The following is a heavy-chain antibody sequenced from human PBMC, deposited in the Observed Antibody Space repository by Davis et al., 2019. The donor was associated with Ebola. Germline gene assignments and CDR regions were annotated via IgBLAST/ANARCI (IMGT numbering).Heavy chain of an antibody. CDR3: ARDGGDYANYYFDY. CDR2: IIPIFGTA. CDR1: GGTFSSYA. V-gene: IGHV1-69*13. Sequence: SVKVSCKPSGGTFSSYAISWVRQAPGQGLEWMGGIIPIFGTANYAQKFQGRVTITADESTSTAYMELSSLRSEDTAVYYCARDGGDYANYYFDYWGQGTLVTVSS. D-gene: IGHD4-17*01. J-gene: IGHJ4*02.